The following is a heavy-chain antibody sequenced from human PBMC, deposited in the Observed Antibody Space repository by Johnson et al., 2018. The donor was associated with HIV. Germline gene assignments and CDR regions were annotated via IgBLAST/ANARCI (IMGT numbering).Heavy chain of an antibody. CDR3: ARESRGPSSGSRIPDAFDI. CDR2: IWYDGSDK. J-gene: IGHJ3*02. V-gene: IGHV3-33*08. D-gene: IGHD3-10*01. Sequence: QVQLVESGGGVVQPGRSLRLSCAASGFTFSSYAMSWVRQAPGKGLEWVAVIWYDGSDKYYAASVKGRFTISRDSSKNSLDLQMNSLRVEDTAVYYCARESRGPSSGSRIPDAFDIWGQGTMVTVSS. CDR1: GFTFSSYA.